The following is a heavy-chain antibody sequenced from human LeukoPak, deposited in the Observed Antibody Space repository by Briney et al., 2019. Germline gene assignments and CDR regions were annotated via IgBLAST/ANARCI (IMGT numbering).Heavy chain of an antibody. CDR2: ISSSGSTI. CDR3: ARPDTYYYDSSGYYYY. J-gene: IGHJ4*02. CDR1: RFTFGDYA. D-gene: IGHD3-22*01. Sequence: PGGSLRLSCTTSRFTFGDYAMRWIRQAPGKGLEWVSYISSSGSTIYYADSVKGRFTISRDNAKNSLYLQMNSLRAEDTAVYYCARPDTYYYDSSGYYYYWGQGTLVTVSS. V-gene: IGHV3-11*01.